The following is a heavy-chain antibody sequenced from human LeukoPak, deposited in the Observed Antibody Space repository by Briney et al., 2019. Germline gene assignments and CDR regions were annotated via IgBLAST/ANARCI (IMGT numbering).Heavy chain of an antibody. CDR3: ARGVVIAPQTFDY. J-gene: IGHJ4*02. Sequence: SETLSLTCTVSGGSISSYYWSWIRQPPGKGLEWIGYIYYSGSTNYNPSLKSRVTISVDTSKNQFSLKLRSVTAADTAVYYCARGVVIAPQTFDYWGQGTLVTVSS. D-gene: IGHD2-21*01. CDR1: GGSISSYY. CDR2: IYYSGST. V-gene: IGHV4-59*01.